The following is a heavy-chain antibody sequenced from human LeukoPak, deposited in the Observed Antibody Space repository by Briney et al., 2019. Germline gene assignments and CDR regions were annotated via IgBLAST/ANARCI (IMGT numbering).Heavy chain of an antibody. CDR2: IHSGGTT. V-gene: IGHV3-53*01. J-gene: IGHJ6*02. CDR1: GFIVSSDF. Sequence: GGSLMLSCAVSGFIVSSDFMGWVRQAPGQGLEWVSAIHSGGTTLYAASVKGRFIISRDNAKNTLYLQMRSLRADDTAVYYCATSRGAAWGQGTTVTVSS. CDR3: ATSRGAA.